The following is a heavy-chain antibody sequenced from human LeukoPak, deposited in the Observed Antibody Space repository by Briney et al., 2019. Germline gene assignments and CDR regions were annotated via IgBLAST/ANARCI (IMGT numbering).Heavy chain of an antibody. CDR2: IHHSGST. Sequence: SETLSLTCTVSGYSIRSGYYWGWIRQPPGKGLEWIGNIHHSGSTYYNPSLKSRVTISVDTSKNQFSLKLSSVTAADTAVYYCAREPRFDYWGQGTLVTVSS. CDR3: AREPRFDY. V-gene: IGHV4-38-2*02. J-gene: IGHJ4*02. CDR1: GYSIRSGYY.